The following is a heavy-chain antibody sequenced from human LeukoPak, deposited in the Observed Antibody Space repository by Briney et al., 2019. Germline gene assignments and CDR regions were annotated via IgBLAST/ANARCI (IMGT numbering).Heavy chain of an antibody. J-gene: IGHJ5*02. CDR1: GGTFSSYA. CDR3: AGAPPRIGSSWYSFDP. V-gene: IGHV1-69*01. Sequence: SVKVSCKASGGTFSSYAISWVRQAPGQGLEWMGGIIPIFGTANYAQKFQGRVTITADESTSTAYMELSSLRSEDTAVYYCAGAPPRIGSSWYSFDPWGQGTLVIVSS. D-gene: IGHD6-13*01. CDR2: IIPIFGTA.